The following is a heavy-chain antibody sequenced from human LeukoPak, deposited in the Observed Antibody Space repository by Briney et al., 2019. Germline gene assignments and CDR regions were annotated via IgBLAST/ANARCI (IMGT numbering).Heavy chain of an antibody. CDR3: ASGYSYDLFDY. CDR1: GGSISSSSYY. J-gene: IGHJ4*02. V-gene: IGHV4-39*07. D-gene: IGHD5-18*01. CDR2: INYSGNT. Sequence: SETLSLTCTVTGGSISSSSYYWGWIRQPPGKGRQWIGSINYSGNTYYNPSRKSRVTISVDTSKNQFSLKLSSVPAADTAVYYCASGYSYDLFDYWGQGTLVTVSS.